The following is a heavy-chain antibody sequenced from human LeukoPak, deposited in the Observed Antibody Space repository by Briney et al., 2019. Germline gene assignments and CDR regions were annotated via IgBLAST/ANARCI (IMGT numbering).Heavy chain of an antibody. D-gene: IGHD3-10*01. CDR1: GGSISSGSYY. CDR2: ICTSGST. V-gene: IGHV4-61*02. J-gene: IGHJ6*02. Sequence: SQTLSLTCTVSGGSISSGSYYWSWIRQPAGKGLEWIGRICTSGSTNYNPSLKSRVTISVDTSKNQFSLKLSSVTAADTAVYYCARIGRGVVRMDVWXQGXTVTVSS. CDR3: ARIGRGVVRMDV.